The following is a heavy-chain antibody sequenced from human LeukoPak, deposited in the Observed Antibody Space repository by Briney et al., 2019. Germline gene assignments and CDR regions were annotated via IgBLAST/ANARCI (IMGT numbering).Heavy chain of an antibody. CDR3: ARARGYCSSTSCYPFDY. Sequence: ASVKVSFKASGYTFTSYGISGLRQAPGQGLEWMVWISAYNGNTNYAQKLQGRVTMTTDTSTSTAYMELRSLRSDDTAVYYCARARGYCSSTSCYPFDYWGQGTLVTVSS. D-gene: IGHD2-2*01. V-gene: IGHV1-18*01. CDR1: GYTFTSYG. J-gene: IGHJ4*02. CDR2: ISAYNGNT.